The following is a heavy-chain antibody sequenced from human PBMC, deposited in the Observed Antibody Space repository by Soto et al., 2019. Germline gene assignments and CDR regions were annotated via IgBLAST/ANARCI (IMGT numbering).Heavy chain of an antibody. V-gene: IGHV5-51*03. D-gene: IGHD6-25*01. CDR2: IYPGDSDI. J-gene: IGHJ4*02. Sequence: EVQLVQSGAELNKPGESLKISCEVSVYIFTNYWIGWVRQVPGKGLEWMGIIYPGDSDIRYSPAFQGQVTISADKSISTAYMQWTSLTASDTAMYYCARTSSSVIHNLDNWGQGTMVTGSS. CDR3: ARTSSSVIHNLDN. CDR1: VYIFTNYW.